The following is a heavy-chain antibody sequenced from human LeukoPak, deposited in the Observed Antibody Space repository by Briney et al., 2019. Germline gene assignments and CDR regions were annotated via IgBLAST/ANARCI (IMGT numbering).Heavy chain of an antibody. CDR1: GYTFTSFD. J-gene: IGHJ4*02. Sequence: ASVKVSCTASGYTFTSFDINWGRQATGQGPEWMGWMNPNSGNTGYAQKFQGRVTMTRNTSITTAYMELSSLRSEDTAVYYCARGNKDYGDYARGLSDYWGQGTLVTVSS. CDR3: ARGNKDYGDYARGLSDY. CDR2: MNPNSGNT. D-gene: IGHD4-17*01. V-gene: IGHV1-8*01.